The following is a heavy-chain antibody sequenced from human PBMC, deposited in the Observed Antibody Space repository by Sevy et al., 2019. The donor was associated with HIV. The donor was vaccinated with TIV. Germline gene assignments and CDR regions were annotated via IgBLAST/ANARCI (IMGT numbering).Heavy chain of an antibody. Sequence: GGSLRLSCAASGFIFSSYEMSWVRRAPGKGLEWVSHLSQSGGTTDYSDSVKGRFTISRDNAKNSLYLQMNSLRAEDTAIYYCARDLPPSATTVAHFDYWGQGTLVTVSS. D-gene: IGHD4-17*01. J-gene: IGHJ4*02. CDR2: LSQSGGTT. V-gene: IGHV3-48*03. CDR1: GFIFSSYE. CDR3: ARDLPPSATTVAHFDY.